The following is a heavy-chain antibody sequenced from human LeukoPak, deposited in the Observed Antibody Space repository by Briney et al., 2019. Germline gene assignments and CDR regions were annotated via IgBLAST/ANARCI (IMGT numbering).Heavy chain of an antibody. Sequence: ASVKVSCKASGYIFTAYYLHWVRQAPGQGLEWMGLINPSGSSTLYAQKFQGRVTMTRDTSTNTDYMELSSLRSEDTAVYYCARDNSYSDSSWWFDPWGQGTLVTVSS. CDR2: INPSGSST. V-gene: IGHV1-46*01. CDR1: GYIFTAYY. J-gene: IGHJ5*02. D-gene: IGHD1-26*01. CDR3: ARDNSYSDSSWWFDP.